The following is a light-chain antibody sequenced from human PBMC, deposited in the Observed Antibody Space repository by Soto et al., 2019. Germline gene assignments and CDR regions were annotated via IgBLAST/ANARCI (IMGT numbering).Light chain of an antibody. CDR3: QQYSAWPSWT. CDR1: QSVSSSY. J-gene: IGKJ1*01. V-gene: IGKV3-15*01. Sequence: DIVLTQSPGTLSLSPGERATLSCRASQSVSSSYLAWYQQKPGQAPRLLIYGASTRATGVPARLSGSGSGTEFTLTISSLQSEDFAVYYCQQYSAWPSWTFGQGTKVDIK. CDR2: GAS.